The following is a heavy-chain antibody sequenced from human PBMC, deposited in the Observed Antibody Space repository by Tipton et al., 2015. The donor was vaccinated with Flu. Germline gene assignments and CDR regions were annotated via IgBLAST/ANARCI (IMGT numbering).Heavy chain of an antibody. D-gene: IGHD3-10*01. CDR2: VTNSGGT. Sequence: QVQLVQSGAEVKKPGASVKISCKASGYTFIGYYIHWVRQAPGQGLEWVGSVTNSGGTHYSQKFQGRVTMTRDTSIATTYVELTRLSSDDTALYYCVRAFGSSSYWGQGTLVTVSS. V-gene: IGHV1-2*02. CDR3: VRAFGSSSY. CDR1: GYTFIGYY. J-gene: IGHJ4*02.